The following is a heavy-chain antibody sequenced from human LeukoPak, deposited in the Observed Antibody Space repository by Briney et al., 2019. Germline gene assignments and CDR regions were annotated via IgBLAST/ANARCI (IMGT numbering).Heavy chain of an antibody. J-gene: IGHJ4*02. D-gene: IGHD5-18*01. V-gene: IGHV3-53*05. CDR1: GFPVSCNY. CDR3: AREGVGYFFDY. Sequence: GSLRPSCAASGFPVSCNYVSWVRPAPGKGLEWVSVIYIGGRTYYADSVKGRFTISRDNSKNTLFLQMRGLRPEDTAIYYCAREGVGYFFDYWGQGALVTVSS. CDR2: IYIGGRT.